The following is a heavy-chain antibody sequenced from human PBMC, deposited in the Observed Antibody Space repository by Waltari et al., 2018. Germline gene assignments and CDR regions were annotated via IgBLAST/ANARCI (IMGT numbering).Heavy chain of an antibody. D-gene: IGHD3-3*01. J-gene: IGHJ4*02. CDR3: AKDGGGFWSGYPGSYYYDN. Sequence: VQLLESGGGLVTPGGSLRLTCAASGLPFNCDALRWVPQGPGKGLEGVSRISGSSARMYYADSVKGRFTISRDNSRNTLYLQLNSLRAEDTAVYYCAKDGGGFWSGYPGSYYYDNWGEGTLVTVSS. CDR2: ISGSSARM. CDR1: GLPFNCDA. V-gene: IGHV3-23*01.